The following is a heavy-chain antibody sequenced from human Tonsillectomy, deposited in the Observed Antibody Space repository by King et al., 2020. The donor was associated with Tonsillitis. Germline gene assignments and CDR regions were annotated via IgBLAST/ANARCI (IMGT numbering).Heavy chain of an antibody. J-gene: IGHJ6*02. CDR1: GFTFDDYA. CDR2: ISWNSGSI. Sequence: VQLVESGGGLEQPGRSLRLSCAASGFTFDDYAMHWVRQAPGKGLEWVSGISWNSGSIGYGDSVKGRFTISRDNAKNSLYLQMNSLRAEDTALYYWSKDTYYGSGSYGGMDVWGQGTTVTVSS. CDR3: SKDTYYGSGSYGGMDV. V-gene: IGHV3-9*01. D-gene: IGHD3-10*01.